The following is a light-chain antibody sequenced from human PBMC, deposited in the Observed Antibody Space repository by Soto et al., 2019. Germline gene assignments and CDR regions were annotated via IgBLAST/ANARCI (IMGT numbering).Light chain of an antibody. J-gene: IGLJ2*01. Sequence: SYELTQPPSVSVAPGKTARITCEGNNIESKSVHWYQQKPGQAPVLVMYYDSDRPSGIPERLSGSNSGSTATLTISWVEAGDEADYYCQVWNTTTDPPSVVFGGGTKVTVL. V-gene: IGLV3-21*04. CDR1: NIESKS. CDR2: YDS. CDR3: QVWNTTTDPPSVV.